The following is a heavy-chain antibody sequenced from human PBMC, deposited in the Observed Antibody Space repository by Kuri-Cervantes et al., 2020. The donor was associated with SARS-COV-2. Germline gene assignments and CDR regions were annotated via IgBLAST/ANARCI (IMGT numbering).Heavy chain of an antibody. CDR2: VSGTGGGT. D-gene: IGHD2-21*01. CDR1: GFTFKSYA. V-gene: IGHV3-23*01. CDR3: AKDRDNTGRPYFFED. Sequence: GESLKISCAASGFTFKSYAMNWVCQAPGKGLEWVSGVSGTGGGTYYADSVKGRFTISRANSKNMLYLEMRSLRVEDTAVYYCAKDRDNTGRPYFFEDWGQGTLVTVSS. J-gene: IGHJ4*02.